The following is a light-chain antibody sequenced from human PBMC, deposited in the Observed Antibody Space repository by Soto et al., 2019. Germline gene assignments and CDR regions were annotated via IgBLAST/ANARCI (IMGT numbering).Light chain of an antibody. Sequence: SVLTQPASVSGPPGQSITISCTGTSSDVGGYNYVSWYQQHPGKAPKLMIYGVSNRPSGVSNRFSGSKSGNTASLTISGLQAEDEADYYCSSYTSSRVFGTGTKVTVL. V-gene: IGLV2-14*01. CDR1: SSDVGGYNY. CDR3: SSYTSSRV. J-gene: IGLJ1*01. CDR2: GVS.